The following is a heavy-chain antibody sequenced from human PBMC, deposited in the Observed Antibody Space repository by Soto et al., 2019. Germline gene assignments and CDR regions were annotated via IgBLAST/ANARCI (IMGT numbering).Heavy chain of an antibody. J-gene: IGHJ3*02. V-gene: IGHV3-48*01. CDR3: VRDTSYAFDM. Sequence: PGGSLRLSCAASGFTFSSYAMNWIRQVPGKGLEWVSYISNSRKGLEWVSYITNTHITYGESVRGRFTISRDNAKNSVYLQMSNLRAEDTAIYYCVRDTSYAFDMWGQGTMVTVSS. CDR1: GFTFSSYA. CDR2: ISNSRKGLEWVS.